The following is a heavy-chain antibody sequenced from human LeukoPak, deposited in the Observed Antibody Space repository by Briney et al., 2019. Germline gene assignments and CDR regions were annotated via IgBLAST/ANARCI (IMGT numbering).Heavy chain of an antibody. V-gene: IGHV1-69*04. J-gene: IGHJ4*02. Sequence: SVKVSCKASGYRFTSYGISWVRQAPGQGLEWMGRIIPILGIANYAQKFQGRVTITADKSTSTAYMELSSLRSEDTAVYYCARGASVTSPFDYWGQGTLVTVSS. CDR1: GYRFTSYG. CDR2: IIPILGIA. CDR3: ARGASVTSPFDY. D-gene: IGHD4-17*01.